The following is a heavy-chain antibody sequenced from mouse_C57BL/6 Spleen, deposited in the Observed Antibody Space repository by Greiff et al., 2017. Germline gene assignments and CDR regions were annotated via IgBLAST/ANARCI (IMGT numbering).Heavy chain of an antibody. CDR3: AREGYYDYDAGYAMDY. J-gene: IGHJ4*01. Sequence: VQLQQSGPGLVKPSQSLSLTCSVTGYSITSGYYWNWIRQFPGNKLEWMGYISYDGSNNYNPSLKNRISITRDTSKNQFFLKLNSVTTEDTATYYCAREGYYDYDAGYAMDYWGQGTSVTVSS. V-gene: IGHV3-6*01. D-gene: IGHD2-4*01. CDR1: GYSITSGYY. CDR2: ISYDGSN.